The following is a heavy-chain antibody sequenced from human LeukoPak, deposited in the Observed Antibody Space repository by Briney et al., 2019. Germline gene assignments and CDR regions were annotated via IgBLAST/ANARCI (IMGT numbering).Heavy chain of an antibody. J-gene: IGHJ5*02. CDR1: GGSINNYY. Sequence: SKTLSLTCTVSGGSINNYYWSWIRQPPGKGLEWIAYIHSSGTTKYNPSLKSRVTISVDTSKNQFSLRLTSVTAADTAVYYCAKHFSSSSGWGFDPWGQGALVTVSS. CDR3: AKHFSSSSGWGFDP. V-gene: IGHV4-59*08. D-gene: IGHD6-6*01. CDR2: IHSSGTT.